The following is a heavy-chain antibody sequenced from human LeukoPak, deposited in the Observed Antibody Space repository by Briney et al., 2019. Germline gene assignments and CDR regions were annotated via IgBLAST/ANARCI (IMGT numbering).Heavy chain of an antibody. CDR1: GFTFSRYE. V-gene: IGHV3-48*03. J-gene: IGHJ6*03. D-gene: IGHD3-10*01. CDR3: ARAMGGSGSYNYYYYYYMDV. CDR2: ISSSGSTI. Sequence: GGSLRLSCAAPGFTFSRYEMNWVRQAPGKGLERVSYISSSGSTIYYADSVEGRFTISRDNAKISRYMQMNSLRAEDTAVYYCARAMGGSGSYNYYYYYYMDVWGKGTTVTISS.